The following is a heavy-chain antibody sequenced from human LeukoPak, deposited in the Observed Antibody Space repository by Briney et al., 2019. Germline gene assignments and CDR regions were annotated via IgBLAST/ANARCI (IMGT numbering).Heavy chain of an antibody. Sequence: TGGSLRLSCAASGFTFSSYSMNWVRQAPGKGLEWVSYISTSSSTIYYADSVEGRFTISRDNAKNSLYLQMNSLRAEDTAVYYCASQLVKNYYFHYWGQGTLVTVSP. CDR2: ISTSSSTI. CDR1: GFTFSSYS. V-gene: IGHV3-48*01. J-gene: IGHJ4*02. CDR3: ASQLVKNYYFHY. D-gene: IGHD1-1*01.